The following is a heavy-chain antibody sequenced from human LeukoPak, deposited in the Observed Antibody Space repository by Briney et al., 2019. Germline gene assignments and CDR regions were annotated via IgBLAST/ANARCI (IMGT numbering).Heavy chain of an antibody. CDR3: TRDMGVPAAIGSFDY. V-gene: IGHV3-23*01. CDR2: ISGSGGST. Sequence: GGSLRLSCAASGFTFSSYAMSWVRQAPGKGLEWVSAISGSGGSTYYADSVKGRFTISRDNSKNTLYLQMNSLKTEDTAVYYCTRDMGVPAAIGSFDYWGQGTLVTVSS. J-gene: IGHJ4*02. CDR1: GFTFSSYA. D-gene: IGHD2-2*01.